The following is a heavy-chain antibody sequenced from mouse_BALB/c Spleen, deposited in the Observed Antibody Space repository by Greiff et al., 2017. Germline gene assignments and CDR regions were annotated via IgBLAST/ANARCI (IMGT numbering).Heavy chain of an antibody. V-gene: IGHV1-12*01. CDR1: GFTFTSYN. CDR2: IYPGNGDT. Sequence: LQQPGAELVKPGASVKMSCKASGFTFTSYNMHWVKQTPGQGLEWIGAIYPGNGDTSYNQKFKGKATLTADKSSSTAYMQLSSLTSEESAVYYGARLRLKGYFDDWGQGTTLTVSS. D-gene: IGHD1-2*01. J-gene: IGHJ2*01. CDR3: ARLRLKGYFDD.